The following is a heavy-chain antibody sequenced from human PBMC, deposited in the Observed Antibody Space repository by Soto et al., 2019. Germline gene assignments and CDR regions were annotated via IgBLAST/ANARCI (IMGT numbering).Heavy chain of an antibody. J-gene: IGHJ6*02. CDR3: AKDQFILGYCSGGSCGAVGGDGMDV. CDR2: ISGSGGST. Sequence: EVQLLESGGGLVQPGGSLRLSCAASGFTFSSYAMSWVRQAPGKGLEWVSAISGSGGSTYYADSVKGRFTISRDNSKNTLYXXMXSXXAEDTAVYYCAKDQFILGYCSGGSCGAVGGDGMDVWGQGTTVTVSS. V-gene: IGHV3-23*01. D-gene: IGHD2-15*01. CDR1: GFTFSSYA.